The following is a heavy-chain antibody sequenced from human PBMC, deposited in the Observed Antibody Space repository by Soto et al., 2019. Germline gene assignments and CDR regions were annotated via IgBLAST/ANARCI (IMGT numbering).Heavy chain of an antibody. CDR3: AKDWELTDP. V-gene: IGHV3-23*01. J-gene: IGHJ5*02. D-gene: IGHD1-7*01. CDR1: GFTFSSYA. Sequence: EVPLLESGGGLVQPGGSLRLSCAASGFTFSSYAMSWVRQAPGKGLEWVLSISGSGAKTYYADSVKGRFTISRDNSKNTLYLQMNSLRAEDTAVYYCAKDWELTDPWGQGTLVTVSS. CDR2: ISGSGAKT.